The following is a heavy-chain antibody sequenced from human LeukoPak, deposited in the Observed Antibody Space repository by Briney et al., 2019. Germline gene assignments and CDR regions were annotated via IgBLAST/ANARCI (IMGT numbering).Heavy chain of an antibody. CDR3: ASGKDFWSGREAFDI. D-gene: IGHD3-3*01. J-gene: IGHJ3*02. V-gene: IGHV3-21*01. CDR1: GFTFSSYS. Sequence: GGSLRLSCTASGFTFSSYSINWVRQAPGKGLEWVSSISSSSSYIFYADSVKGRFTISRDNARNSLYLQMNSLRAEDTAVYYCASGKDFWSGREAFDIWGQGTMVTVSS. CDR2: ISSSSSYI.